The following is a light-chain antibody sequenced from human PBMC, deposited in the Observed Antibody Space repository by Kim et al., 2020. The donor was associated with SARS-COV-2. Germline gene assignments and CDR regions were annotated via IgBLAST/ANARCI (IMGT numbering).Light chain of an antibody. CDR2: DAT. J-gene: IGKJ5*01. Sequence: ASGGDRVTSTCQASQDISNHLKWDQQKPGKATQLLNTDATNLDTGVPSRFSGSGSGTDYTLTISSLQPEDIATFYWQQYNNLPITFGQGTRLEIK. CDR1: QDISNH. V-gene: IGKV1-33*01. CDR3: QQYNNLPIT.